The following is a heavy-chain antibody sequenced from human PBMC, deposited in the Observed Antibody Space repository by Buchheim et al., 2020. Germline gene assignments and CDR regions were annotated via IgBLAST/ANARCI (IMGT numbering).Heavy chain of an antibody. Sequence: QLQLQESGPGLVKPSQTLSLTCAVSGGSISSGGYSWSWIRQPPGKGLEWIGYIYHSGSTYYNPSLKSRVTISVDRSKNQFSLKLSSVTAADTAVYYCAKDRIGGIQYDYWGQGTL. J-gene: IGHJ4*02. CDR2: IYHSGST. V-gene: IGHV4-30-2*01. CDR1: GGSISSGGYS. D-gene: IGHD4-11*01. CDR3: AKDRIGGIQYDY.